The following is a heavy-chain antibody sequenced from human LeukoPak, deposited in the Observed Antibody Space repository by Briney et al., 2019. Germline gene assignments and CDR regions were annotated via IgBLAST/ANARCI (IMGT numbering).Heavy chain of an antibody. D-gene: IGHD3-10*01. CDR1: GFTFSNFW. V-gene: IGHV3-7*01. Sequence: GSLRLSCAASGFTFSNFWMSWVRQAPGKGLEWVANINRDGSEKNYVDSVKGRFTISRDNAKNSLYLQMDSLRAEDTAVYYCATKAAPSRANPFDYWGQGTLVTVSS. CDR3: ATKAAPSRANPFDY. CDR2: INRDGSEK. J-gene: IGHJ4*02.